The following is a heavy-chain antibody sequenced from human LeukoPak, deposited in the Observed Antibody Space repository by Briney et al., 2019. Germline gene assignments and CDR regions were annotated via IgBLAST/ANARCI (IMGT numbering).Heavy chain of an antibody. D-gene: IGHD6-19*01. J-gene: IGHJ6*03. CDR1: GGSISSYY. Sequence: SETLSLTCTVSGGSISSYYWSWIRQPPGKGLEWIGYIYYSGSTNYNASLKSRVTISVDTSKNQFSLKLSSVTAADTAVYYCAREGGSGWTGYYYYMDVWGKGTTVTVSS. CDR2: IYYSGST. V-gene: IGHV4-59*01. CDR3: AREGGSGWTGYYYYMDV.